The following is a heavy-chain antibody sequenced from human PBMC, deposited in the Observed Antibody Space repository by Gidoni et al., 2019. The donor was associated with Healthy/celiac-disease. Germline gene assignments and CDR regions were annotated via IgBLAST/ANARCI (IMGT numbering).Heavy chain of an antibody. Sequence: EVQLLESGGGLVQPGGSLRLSCSASGFTFSSYAMSWVRQAPGKGLEWVSAISGSGGSTSYADSVKGRFTISRDNSKNTLYLQMNSLRAEDTAVYYCAKLSGSGLDYYYGMDVWGQGTTVTVSS. CDR1: GFTFSSYA. CDR3: AKLSGSGLDYYYGMDV. D-gene: IGHD3-10*01. V-gene: IGHV3-23*01. J-gene: IGHJ6*02. CDR2: ISGSGGST.